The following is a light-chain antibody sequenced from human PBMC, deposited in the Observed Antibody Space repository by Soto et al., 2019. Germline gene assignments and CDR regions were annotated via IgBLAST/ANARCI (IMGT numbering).Light chain of an antibody. V-gene: IGKV1-5*03. J-gene: IGKJ2*01. Sequence: DFQMTQSPSTLSASVGDGVTITCRASQSIGSGLAWYQQQPGKAPKLLIYKASTLESGVPSRFSGSGSGTEFTLTISSLQSDDIATYYCQQYNSYPNTFGQGTKLEVK. CDR1: QSIGSG. CDR3: QQYNSYPNT. CDR2: KAS.